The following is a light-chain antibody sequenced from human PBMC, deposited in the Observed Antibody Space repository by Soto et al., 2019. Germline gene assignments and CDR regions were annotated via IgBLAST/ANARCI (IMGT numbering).Light chain of an antibody. V-gene: IGKV3-11*01. CDR3: QQRSNWIT. J-gene: IGKJ5*01. Sequence: EIVLTHSPATLALSPWEGATLSCRASQSVSSYLAWYQQKPGQAPRLLIYDASNRATGIPARFSGSGSGTDFTLTISSLEPEDFAVYYCQQRSNWITFGQGTRLEI. CDR2: DAS. CDR1: QSVSSY.